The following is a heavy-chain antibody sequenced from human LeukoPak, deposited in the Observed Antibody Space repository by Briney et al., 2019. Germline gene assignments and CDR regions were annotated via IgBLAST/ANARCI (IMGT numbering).Heavy chain of an antibody. J-gene: IGHJ4*02. CDR3: TRDASAAVGAS. CDR1: GFTFGDYA. Sequence: PGGSLRLSCTASGFTFGDYAMSWFRQAPGKGLEWVGFIRSKAYGGTTEYAASVKGRFTISRDDSKSIAYLQMNSLKTEDTAVYHCTRDASAAVGASWGQGTLVTVSS. D-gene: IGHD6-19*01. CDR2: IRSKAYGGTT. V-gene: IGHV3-49*03.